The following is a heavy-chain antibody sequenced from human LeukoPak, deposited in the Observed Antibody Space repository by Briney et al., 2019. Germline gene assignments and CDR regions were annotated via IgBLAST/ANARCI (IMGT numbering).Heavy chain of an antibody. V-gene: IGHV3-30*18. CDR3: AKEYGDYRGFDY. D-gene: IGHD4-17*01. CDR2: ISPDGSGK. CDR1: GFTFITYG. Sequence: GGPLRLSCAASGFTFITYGRHWVRQAPGKGREWVAVISPDGSGKHYADSGKGRFTISRDNSKTTLYLQMDNLRSEDTAVYYCAKEYGDYRGFDYWGQGTLVTVSS. J-gene: IGHJ4*02.